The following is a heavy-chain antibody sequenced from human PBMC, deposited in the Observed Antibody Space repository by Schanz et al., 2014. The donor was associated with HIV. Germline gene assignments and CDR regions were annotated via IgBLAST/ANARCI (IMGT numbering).Heavy chain of an antibody. V-gene: IGHV3-23*01. Sequence: EVHLLESGGGLVQPGGSLRLSCAASGFTFSSYAMSWVRQAPGKGLEWVSSVSGSGDIAYHADSVKGRFTISRDNSKDTLYLQMSSLRAEDTAVYYCVKAAFYYDSSGTYWGQGTLVTVSS. D-gene: IGHD3-22*01. CDR1: GFTFSSYA. CDR3: VKAAFYYDSSGTY. J-gene: IGHJ4*02. CDR2: VSGSGDIA.